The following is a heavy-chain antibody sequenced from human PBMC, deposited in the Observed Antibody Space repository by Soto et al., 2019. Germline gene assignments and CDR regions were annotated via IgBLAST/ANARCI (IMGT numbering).Heavy chain of an antibody. CDR1: GGSISSSSYY. Sequence: ASETLSLTCTVSGGSISSSSYYWGWIRQPPGKGLEWIGSIYYSGSTYYNPSLKSRVTISVDTSKNQFSLKLSSVTAADTAVYYCARHGDYYDSSGIDYWGQGTLVTVSS. V-gene: IGHV4-39*01. CDR3: ARHGDYYDSSGIDY. J-gene: IGHJ4*02. D-gene: IGHD3-22*01. CDR2: IYYSGST.